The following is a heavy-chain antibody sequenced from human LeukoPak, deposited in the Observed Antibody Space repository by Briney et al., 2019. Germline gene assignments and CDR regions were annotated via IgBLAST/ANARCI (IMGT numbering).Heavy chain of an antibody. Sequence: GASVKVSCKTSGYTFTDYDVHWVRQAPGQGLEWMVWINPNSASTNYAQRLQGRVTFTRDTSLSIAYMELSSLTSEDAAVYFCARGDFGETNTAFDVWGQGTLVAVSS. D-gene: IGHD4-17*01. V-gene: IGHV1-8*03. CDR3: ARGDFGETNTAFDV. J-gene: IGHJ3*01. CDR1: GYTFTDYD. CDR2: INPNSAST.